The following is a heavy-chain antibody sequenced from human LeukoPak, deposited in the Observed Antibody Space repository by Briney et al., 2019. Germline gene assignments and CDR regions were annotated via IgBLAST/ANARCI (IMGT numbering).Heavy chain of an antibody. V-gene: IGHV4-59*11. Sequence: SETLSLTCTVSGGSISSHYWSWIRQPPGNGLECIGYIYYSGSTNYNPSLKSPVTISVDTSKNQFSLKLSSVTAADSAVYYCARVPVGAPYNWFDPWGQGTLVTVSS. CDR3: ARVPVGAPYNWFDP. J-gene: IGHJ5*02. CDR1: GGSISSHY. CDR2: IYYSGST. D-gene: IGHD1-26*01.